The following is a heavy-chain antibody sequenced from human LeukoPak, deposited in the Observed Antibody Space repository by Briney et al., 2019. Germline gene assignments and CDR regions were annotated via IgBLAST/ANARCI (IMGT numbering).Heavy chain of an antibody. CDR2: ISTSGST. J-gene: IGHJ3*02. V-gene: IGHV4-61*02. CDR3: ARFLRDYDKAFDI. Sequence: SETLSLTCTVSGGSISSGSYYWSWIRQPAGRGLEWIGRISTSGSTYYNPSLKSRVTISVDTSKNQFSLKLSSVTAADTAVYYCARFLRDYDKAFDIWGQGTMVTVSS. CDR1: GGSISSGSYY. D-gene: IGHD3-22*01.